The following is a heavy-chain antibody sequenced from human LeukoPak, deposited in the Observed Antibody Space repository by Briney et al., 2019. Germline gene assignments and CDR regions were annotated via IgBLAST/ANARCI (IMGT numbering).Heavy chain of an antibody. CDR3: AKESGKFDY. Sequence: PGGSLRLSCAASGFTFSSFPMNWVRQAPGKGPEWVSYISGSGTTTFYPDSVKGRFTISRDNAKNSLYLEMNSLRTEDAAMYYCAKESGKFDYWGQGTLVAVSS. J-gene: IGHJ4*02. CDR1: GFTFSSFP. V-gene: IGHV3-48*03. CDR2: ISGSGTTT.